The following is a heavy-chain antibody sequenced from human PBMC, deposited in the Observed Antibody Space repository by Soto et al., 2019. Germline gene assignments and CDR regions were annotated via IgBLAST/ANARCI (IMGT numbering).Heavy chain of an antibody. D-gene: IGHD6-19*01. V-gene: IGHV3-48*02. CDR1: GFSFSSHS. Sequence: GGSLRLSCAASGFSFSSHSFNWVRQAPGQGLEWVAYISSSSSPILYADSVRGRFVISRDNALNSLYLQMTSTRDEDTAIYYCGRERGEYDSGWYIDRWGQGTPVTVSS. CDR3: GRERGEYDSGWYIDR. J-gene: IGHJ5*02. CDR2: ISSSSSPI.